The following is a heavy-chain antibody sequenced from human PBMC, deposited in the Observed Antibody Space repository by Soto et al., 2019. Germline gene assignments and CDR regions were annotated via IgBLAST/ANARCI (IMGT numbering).Heavy chain of an antibody. CDR1: GFTFSSYA. V-gene: IGHV3-23*01. J-gene: IGHJ4*02. CDR2: ISGSGGRT. Sequence: EVQLLESGGGLVQPGGSLRLSCAASGFTFSSYAMSWVRQAPGKGLEWVSAISGSGGRTYYADSVKGRFTISRDNSKNPLYLQMNSLRTEDTAVYYCAKDQLIAVTGTYFDYWGQGTLVTVSS. D-gene: IGHD6-19*01. CDR3: AKDQLIAVTGTYFDY.